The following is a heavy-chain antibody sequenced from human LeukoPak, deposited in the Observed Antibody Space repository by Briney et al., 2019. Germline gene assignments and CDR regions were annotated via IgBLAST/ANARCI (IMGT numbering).Heavy chain of an antibody. J-gene: IGHJ4*02. D-gene: IGHD3-16*02. Sequence: PGGSLRLSCAASGFTFSSYSMNWVRQAPGKGLEWVSYISSSSSAIYYADSVKGRFTISRDNAKNSLYLQMNSLRAEDTAVYYCAKMEYWGSYRYPYYFDYRGQGTLVTVSS. CDR3: AKMEYWGSYRYPYYFDY. CDR2: ISSSSSAI. CDR1: GFTFSSYS. V-gene: IGHV3-48*01.